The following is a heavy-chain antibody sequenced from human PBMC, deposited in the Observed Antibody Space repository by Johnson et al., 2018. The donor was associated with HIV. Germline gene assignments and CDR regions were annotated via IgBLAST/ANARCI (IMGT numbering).Heavy chain of an antibody. V-gene: IGHV3-9*01. CDR3: AKDSRAGYYDI. D-gene: IGHD3-10*01. J-gene: IGHJ3*02. CDR1: GFSLITHD. Sequence: LVESGGGLVKPGGSLKLSCAASGFSLITHDFHWVRQAPGMGLEWVSGISWNSGSIGYADSVEGRITISRDNAKNSLYLQMNSLRAEDTALYYCAKDSRAGYYDIWGQGTMVTRSS. CDR2: ISWNSGSI.